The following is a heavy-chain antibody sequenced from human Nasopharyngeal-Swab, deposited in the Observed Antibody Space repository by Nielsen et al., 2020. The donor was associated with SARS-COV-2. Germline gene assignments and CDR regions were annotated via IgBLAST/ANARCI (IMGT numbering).Heavy chain of an antibody. V-gene: IGHV4-38-2*01. CDR3: ARHAAGEYQLTYYFDY. CDR2: IYHRGST. Sequence: SETLSLTCAVSGYSISSGYYWGWIRQPPGKGLEWSGSIYHRGSTYYNPSLKSRVTISVDTSNNQFSLKLSSVTAADTAVYYCARHAAGEYQLTYYFDYWGQGTLVTVSS. J-gene: IGHJ4*02. CDR1: GYSISSGYY. D-gene: IGHD2-2*01.